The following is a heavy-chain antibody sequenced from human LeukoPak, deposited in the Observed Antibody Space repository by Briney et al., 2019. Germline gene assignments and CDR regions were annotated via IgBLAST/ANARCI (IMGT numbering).Heavy chain of an antibody. J-gene: IGHJ6*02. CDR1: GFTVSSSY. D-gene: IGHD6-19*01. CDR2: IYRDGST. Sequence: GGSLKLSCAASGFTVSSSYMTWVRQAPGEGLEWVSVIYRDGSTYYADSVKGRFTISRDNSKNTLHLQMNSLRAEDTAVYYCARGLPWGQWLAYYYYYGMDVWGQGTTVTVSS. CDR3: ARGLPWGQWLAYYYYYGMDV. V-gene: IGHV3-53*01.